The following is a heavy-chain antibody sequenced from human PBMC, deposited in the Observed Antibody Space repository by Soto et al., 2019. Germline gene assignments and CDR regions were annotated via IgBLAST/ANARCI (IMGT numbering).Heavy chain of an antibody. Sequence: QVQLVESGGGVVQPGRSLRLSCAASGFTFSSYGMHWVRQAPGKGLEWVAVISYDGSNKYYVDSVKGRFTISRNNSKNTLYLQMNSLRAEDTAEYYCAKDWQDFGTPYYMDVWGKGTTVTVSS. CDR2: ISYDGSNK. CDR1: GFTFSSYG. CDR3: AKDWQDFGTPYYMDV. D-gene: IGHD3-3*01. J-gene: IGHJ6*03. V-gene: IGHV3-30*18.